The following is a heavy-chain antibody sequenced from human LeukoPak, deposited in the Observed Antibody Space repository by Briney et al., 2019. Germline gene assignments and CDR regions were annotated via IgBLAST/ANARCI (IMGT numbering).Heavy chain of an antibody. CDR3: ATGSQWLPYPRYYFDY. Sequence: SETLSLTCTVSGGSISSGDYYRSWIRQHPGKGPEWIGYIYYSGTTYYNPSLKSRLTISLDTSKNHFSLKLSSVTAADTAVYYCATGSQWLPYPRYYFDYWGQGTLVTVSS. CDR1: GGSISSGDYY. D-gene: IGHD3-22*01. CDR2: IYYSGTT. V-gene: IGHV4-31*03. J-gene: IGHJ4*02.